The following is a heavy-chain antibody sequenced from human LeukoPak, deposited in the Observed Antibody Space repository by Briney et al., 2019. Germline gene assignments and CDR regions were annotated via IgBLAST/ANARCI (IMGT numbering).Heavy chain of an antibody. CDR1: GGSISSSSCY. V-gene: IGHV4-39*01. J-gene: IGHJ6*03. CDR3: ARLAGLLSPYYYYYMDV. CDR2: IYYSGCT. Sequence: PSETLSLTCTVSGGSISSSSCYWGWIRQPPGKGLEWIGNIYYSGCTNYNPSLKSRVTISVDTSKKQFSLKLSSVTAADTAVYYCARLAGLLSPYYYYYMDVWGKGTTVTVSS.